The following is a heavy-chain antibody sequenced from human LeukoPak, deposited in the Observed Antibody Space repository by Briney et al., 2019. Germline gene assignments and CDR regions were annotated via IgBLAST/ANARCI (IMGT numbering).Heavy chain of an antibody. J-gene: IGHJ4*02. CDR1: GGTFSTSA. CDR2: INPLSGTA. Sequence: SVKVSCKASGGTFSTSAISWVRQAPGQGLAWMGGINPLSGTANYAQKFQGRVTITADESTSTAYMELSSLRSEDTAVYYCARDSVGDGLPSDYWGQGTLVTVSS. D-gene: IGHD3-16*01. V-gene: IGHV1-69*13. CDR3: ARDSVGDGLPSDY.